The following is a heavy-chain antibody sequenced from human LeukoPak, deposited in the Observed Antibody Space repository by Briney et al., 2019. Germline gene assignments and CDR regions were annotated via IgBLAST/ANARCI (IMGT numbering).Heavy chain of an antibody. V-gene: IGHV4-39*07. J-gene: IGHJ5*02. D-gene: IGHD3-10*01. CDR3: ARDGWFGDPPLWFDP. CDR2: IYYSGST. Sequence: SGTLSLTCTVSGRSISSSSYYWGWIRQPPGKGLEWIGSIYYSGSTYYNPSLKSRVTISVDTSKNQFSLKLSSVTAADTAVYYCARDGWFGDPPLWFDPWGQGTLVTVSS. CDR1: GRSISSSSYY.